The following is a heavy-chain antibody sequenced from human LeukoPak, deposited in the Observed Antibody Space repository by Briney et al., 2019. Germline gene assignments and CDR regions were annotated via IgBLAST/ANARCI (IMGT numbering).Heavy chain of an antibody. CDR1: GGSIGGSSYY. CDR2: IYYSGST. V-gene: IGHV4-39*07. CDR3: ARQDIVEEMMDY. J-gene: IGHJ4*02. Sequence: SETLSLTCSVSGGSIGGSSYYWDWIRQPPGKGLEWIGSIYYSGSTYYNPSLQSRVTISVDTSKNQFSLRLSSVTAADTAVYYCARQDIVEEMMDYWGQGTLVTVSS. D-gene: IGHD2-15*01.